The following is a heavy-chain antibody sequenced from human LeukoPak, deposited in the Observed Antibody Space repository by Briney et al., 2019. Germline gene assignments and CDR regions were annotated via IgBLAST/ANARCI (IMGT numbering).Heavy chain of an antibody. CDR3: ARDLTPGNNFEPGYSGNSPLEG. D-gene: IGHD4-23*01. CDR2: ISAYNGNT. Sequence: ASVKVSCKASVYTFTNYGLSWVRQAPGQGLAWMGWISAYNGNTNYAQKLQGRVTMTTDTSTSTAYMELRSLRSDDTAVYYCARDLTPGNNFEPGYSGNSPLEGWGQGTLVTVSS. V-gene: IGHV1-18*01. CDR1: VYTFTNYG. J-gene: IGHJ4*02.